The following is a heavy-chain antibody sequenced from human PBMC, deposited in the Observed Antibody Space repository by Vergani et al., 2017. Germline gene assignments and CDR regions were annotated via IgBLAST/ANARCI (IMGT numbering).Heavy chain of an antibody. CDR2: IIPIFGTA. V-gene: IGHV1-69*13. D-gene: IGHD3-9*01. Sequence: QVQLVQSGAEVKKPGSSVKVSCKASGGTFSSYAISWVRQAPGQGLEWMGRIIPIFGTANYAQKFQGRVTITADESTSTAYMELSSLRSEDTAVYYCARDREVYYDILAGYYFPYDGMDVWGQGTTVTVSS. CDR1: GGTFSSYA. CDR3: ARDREVYYDILAGYYFPYDGMDV. J-gene: IGHJ6*02.